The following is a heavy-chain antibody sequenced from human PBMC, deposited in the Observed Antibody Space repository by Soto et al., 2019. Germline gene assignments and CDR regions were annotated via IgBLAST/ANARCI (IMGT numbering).Heavy chain of an antibody. CDR3: ARGGIAVGNGMDV. V-gene: IGHV4-4*02. Sequence: QVQLQDSGPGLVKPSGTLSLTCAVSGGSISSSNWWSWVRQPPGKGLEWIGEIYHSGSTNYNPSLQSRVTISVYKSKNQFSLKLSSVTAADTAVYYCARGGIAVGNGMDVWGQGTTVTVSS. J-gene: IGHJ6*02. D-gene: IGHD6-19*01. CDR1: GGSISSSNW. CDR2: IYHSGST.